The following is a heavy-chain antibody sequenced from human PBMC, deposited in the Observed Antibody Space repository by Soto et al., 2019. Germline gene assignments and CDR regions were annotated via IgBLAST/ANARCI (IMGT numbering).Heavy chain of an antibody. CDR2: INHSGST. Sequence: PSETLSLTCAVYGGSFSGYYWSWIRQPPGKGLEWIGEINHSGSTNYNPSLKSRVTISVDTSKNQFSLKLSSVTAADTAVYYCARGYRFWSGYARPIFDYWGQGTLVTVSS. J-gene: IGHJ4*02. V-gene: IGHV4-34*01. D-gene: IGHD3-3*01. CDR3: ARGYRFWSGYARPIFDY. CDR1: GGSFSGYY.